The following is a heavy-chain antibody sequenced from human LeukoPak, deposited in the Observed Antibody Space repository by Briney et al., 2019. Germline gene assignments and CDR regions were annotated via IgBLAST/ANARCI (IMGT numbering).Heavy chain of an antibody. J-gene: IGHJ4*02. Sequence: GGSLRLSCAASGFTFSSYNMNWGRQAPGKGLEWVSYISSSSTTIYYADSVKGRFTISRDNAKNSLYLQMNSLRAEDTAVYYCARGDTTYGDFWSGYGPFDYWVQGTLVTVSS. D-gene: IGHD3-3*01. CDR1: GFTFSSYN. CDR2: ISSSSTTI. V-gene: IGHV3-48*01. CDR3: ARGDTTYGDFWSGYGPFDY.